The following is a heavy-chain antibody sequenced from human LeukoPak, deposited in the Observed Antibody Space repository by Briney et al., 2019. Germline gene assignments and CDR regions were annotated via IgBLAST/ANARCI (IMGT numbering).Heavy chain of an antibody. J-gene: IGHJ6*03. V-gene: IGHV1-2*02. CDR1: GYTFTGYY. CDR3: ARDKQLDWAHYHYCYMDV. Sequence: GASVKVSCKASGYTFTGYYMHWVRQAPGQGLEWMGWINPNSGGTNYAQKFQGRVTMTRDTSISTVYMELSRLRSDDTAVYYCARDKQLDWAHYHYCYMDVWGKETTVTVSS. D-gene: IGHD1-1*01. CDR2: INPNSGGT.